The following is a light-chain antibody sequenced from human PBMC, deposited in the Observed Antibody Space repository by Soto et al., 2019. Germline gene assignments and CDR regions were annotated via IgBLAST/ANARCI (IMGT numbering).Light chain of an antibody. CDR1: QSVDIN. CDR3: QVYGSSRRT. V-gene: IGKV3-20*01. Sequence: EIVLTQSPATLSLSPGERATLSCRASQSVDINLAWYQQRAGQDPRLLVYGASSRATGIPDRFSGSGSGTDFTLTISSLEPEEFAVYYCQVYGSSRRTLGQGTKVDIK. J-gene: IGKJ1*01. CDR2: GAS.